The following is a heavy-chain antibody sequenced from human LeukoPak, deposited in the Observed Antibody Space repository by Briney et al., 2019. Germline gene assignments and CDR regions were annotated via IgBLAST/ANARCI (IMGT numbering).Heavy chain of an antibody. CDR3: ARFAYCGGHCWYYFDY. D-gene: IGHD2-21*02. Sequence: SETLSLTCTVSGGSISGYYWSWIRQPPGKGLEWIGYIYSSGSTNYNPSLESRVTISVDTSKNQFSLQLSSVTAADTAVYYCARFAYCGGHCWYYFDYWGQGTLVTVSS. V-gene: IGHV4-59*01. CDR1: GGSISGYY. J-gene: IGHJ4*02. CDR2: IYSSGST.